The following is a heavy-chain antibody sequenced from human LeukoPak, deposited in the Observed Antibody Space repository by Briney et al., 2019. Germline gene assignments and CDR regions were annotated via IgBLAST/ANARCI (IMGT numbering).Heavy chain of an antibody. CDR1: GFTFSDAW. CDR2: IKSKIDGGTI. Sequence: PGGSLRLSCVASGFTFSDAWMSWVRQAPGKGLEWVGRIKSKIDGGTIGYGAPVKGRFTISRDDPRNTLYLQMNSLKTEDTAVYYCTTRRQDGCWGQGTLVTVS. V-gene: IGHV3-15*01. J-gene: IGHJ4*02. D-gene: IGHD6-25*01. CDR3: TTRRQDGC.